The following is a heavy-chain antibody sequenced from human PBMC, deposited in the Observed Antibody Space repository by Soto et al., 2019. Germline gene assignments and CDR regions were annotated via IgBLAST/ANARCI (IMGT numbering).Heavy chain of an antibody. D-gene: IGHD6-19*01. CDR3: ARDLLISNQWLVRWYYYYGMDV. Sequence: GGSLRLSCAASGFTFSSYAMHWVRQAPGKGLEWVAVISYDGSNKYYADSVKGRFTISRDNSKNTLYLQMNSLRAEDTAVYYCARDLLISNQWLVRWYYYYGMDVWGQGTTVTVSS. J-gene: IGHJ6*02. CDR2: ISYDGSNK. V-gene: IGHV3-30-3*01. CDR1: GFTFSSYA.